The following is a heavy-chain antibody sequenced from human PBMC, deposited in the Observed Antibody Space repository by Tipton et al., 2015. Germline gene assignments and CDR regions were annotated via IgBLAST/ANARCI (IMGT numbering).Heavy chain of an antibody. CDR2: IYYSGST. J-gene: IGHJ4*02. V-gene: IGHV4-59*11. CDR1: GGSISSHY. Sequence: TLSLTCTVSGGSISSHYWSWIRQPPGKGLEWIGYIYYSGSTNYNPSLKSRVTISVDTSKNQFSLKLSSVTAADTAVYYCTRDFTLGVSDYWGQGTLVTVSS. D-gene: IGHD3-10*01. CDR3: TRDFTLGVSDY.